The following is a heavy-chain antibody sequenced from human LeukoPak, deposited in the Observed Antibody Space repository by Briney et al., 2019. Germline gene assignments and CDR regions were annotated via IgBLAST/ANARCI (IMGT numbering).Heavy chain of an antibody. D-gene: IGHD3-16*02. CDR2: ISGSGGSA. J-gene: IGHJ4*02. CDR1: GFTFSSYA. V-gene: IGHV3-23*01. CDR3: ARSRRRYDYVWGSYRYALDY. Sequence: GGSLRLSCAASGFTFSSYAMSWVRQAPGKGLEWVSAISGSGGSAYYADSVKGRFTISRDNSKNTLYLQMNSLRAEDTAVYYCARSRRRYDYVWGSYRYALDYWGQGTLVTVSS.